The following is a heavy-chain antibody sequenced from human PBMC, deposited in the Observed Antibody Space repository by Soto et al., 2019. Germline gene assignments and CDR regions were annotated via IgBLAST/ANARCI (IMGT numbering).Heavy chain of an antibody. CDR2: ISYDGSNK. D-gene: IGHD5-18*01. Sequence: XGSLRLSCAASGFTFSSYGMHWVRQAPGKGLEWVAVISYDGSNKYYADSVKGRFTISRDNSKNTLYLQMNSLRAEDTAVYYCAKDDSYGLDYWGQGTLATVSS. V-gene: IGHV3-30*18. CDR3: AKDDSYGLDY. CDR1: GFTFSSYG. J-gene: IGHJ4*02.